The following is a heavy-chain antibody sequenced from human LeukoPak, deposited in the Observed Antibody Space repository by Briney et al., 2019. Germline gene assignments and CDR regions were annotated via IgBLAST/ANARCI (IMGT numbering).Heavy chain of an antibody. CDR2: IIPILGIA. V-gene: IGHV1-69*04. D-gene: IGHD5-12*01. Sequence: ASVKVSCKASGGTFSSYAISWVRQAPGQGLEWMGRIIPILGIANYAQKFQGRVTITTDESTSTAYMELSSLRSEDTAVYYCARVLDIVATIAAFDIWGQGTMVTVSS. CDR1: GGTFSSYA. CDR3: ARVLDIVATIAAFDI. J-gene: IGHJ3*02.